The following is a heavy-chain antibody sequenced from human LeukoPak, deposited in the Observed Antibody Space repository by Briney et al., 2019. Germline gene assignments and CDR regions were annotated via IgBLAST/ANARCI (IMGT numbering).Heavy chain of an antibody. J-gene: IGHJ5*02. CDR2: MYHSGST. V-gene: IGHV4-34*01. Sequence: SETLSLTCAVYGGSFSGYYWSWIRQPPGKGLEWIGSMYHSGSTNYNPSLKSRVTISVDTSKNQFSLKLSSVTAADTAVYYCARDGSAAAVMGWFDPWGQGTLVTVSS. D-gene: IGHD6-13*01. CDR1: GGSFSGYY. CDR3: ARDGSAAAVMGWFDP.